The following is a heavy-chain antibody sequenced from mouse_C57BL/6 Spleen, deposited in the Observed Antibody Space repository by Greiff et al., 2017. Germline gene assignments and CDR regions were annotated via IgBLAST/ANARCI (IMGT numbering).Heavy chain of an antibody. Sequence: QVQLQQPGAELVKPGASVKLSCKASGYTFTSYWMHWVKQRPGRGLGRIGRIDPNSGGTKYNEKFKSKATLTVDKPSSTAYMQLSSLTSEDSAVYYCARREVYYDYDEVYYYAMDYWGQGTSVTVSS. D-gene: IGHD2-4*01. CDR2: IDPNSGGT. CDR3: ARREVYYDYDEVYYYAMDY. J-gene: IGHJ4*01. CDR1: GYTFTSYW. V-gene: IGHV1-72*01.